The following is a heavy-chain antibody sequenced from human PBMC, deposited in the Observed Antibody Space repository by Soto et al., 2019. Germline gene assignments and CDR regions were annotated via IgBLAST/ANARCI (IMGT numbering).Heavy chain of an antibody. CDR3: TRQYCSSIRCYPYFDY. J-gene: IGHJ4*02. V-gene: IGHV4-59*01. CDR1: GGSISSYY. Sequence: QVQLQESGPGLLKPSETLSLTCTVSGGSISSYYWNWIRQPPGKGLEWIGYVYYSGTTNYNPSLKSRVTIAVDTSKNQLSLKLSSVTAADTAVYYCTRQYCSSIRCYPYFDYWGQGTLVTVSS. D-gene: IGHD2-2*01. CDR2: VYYSGTT.